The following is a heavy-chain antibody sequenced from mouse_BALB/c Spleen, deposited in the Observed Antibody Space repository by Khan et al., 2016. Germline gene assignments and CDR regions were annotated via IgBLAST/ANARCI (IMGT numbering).Heavy chain of an antibody. Sequence: EGQRLESGGGLVQPGGSLKLSCAASGSDFSRYWMNWVRQAPGKGLEWIGEINPDSSTINYTPSLKDKFIISRDNAKNTLYLQIRRVRSEDTALYYCARLYYYGCVDYWGQGTTLTVAS. J-gene: IGHJ2*01. CDR1: GSDFSRYW. CDR2: INPDSSTI. CDR3: ARLYYYGCVDY. D-gene: IGHD1-1*01. V-gene: IGHV4-1*02.